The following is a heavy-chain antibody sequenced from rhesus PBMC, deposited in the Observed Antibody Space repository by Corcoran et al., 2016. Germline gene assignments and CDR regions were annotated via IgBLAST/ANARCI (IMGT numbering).Heavy chain of an antibody. CDR3: ARAGVTIFGIINLFDS. CDR1: GASISSNY. V-gene: IGHV4S2*01. CDR2: IYGTGAST. J-gene: IGHJ4*01. D-gene: IGHD3-3*01. Sequence: QVQLQESGPGLVKPSETLPLTCAVSGASISSNYWRWLRQAPGTGRAWIGRIYGTGASTDDNPSLKSRVTISVDTSKNQLFLKLNSVTAADTAVYYCARAGVTIFGIINLFDSWGQGVLVTVSS.